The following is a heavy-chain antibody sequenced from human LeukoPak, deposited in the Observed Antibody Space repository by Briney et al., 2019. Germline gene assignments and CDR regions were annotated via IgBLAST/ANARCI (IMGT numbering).Heavy chain of an antibody. CDR3: ARDQWLDY. CDR1: GFTFSGYI. V-gene: IGHV3-48*01. Sequence: GGSLRLSCAASGFTFSGYIMNWVRQAPGKGLEWVSFIGTSGNTIYYADSVKGRFTVSRDNAKNSLYLQMNSLRAEDTAVYYCARDQWLDYWGQGTQVTVSS. D-gene: IGHD6-19*01. J-gene: IGHJ4*02. CDR2: IGTSGNTI.